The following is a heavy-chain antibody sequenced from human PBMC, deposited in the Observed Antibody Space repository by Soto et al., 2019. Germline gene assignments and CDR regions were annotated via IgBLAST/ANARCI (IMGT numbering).Heavy chain of an antibody. Sequence: SQTLSLTCAISGDSVSSNSAAWNWIRQSPSRGLEWLGRTYYRSKWYNDYAVSVKSRITINPDTSKNQFSPQLNSVTPEDTAVYFCAKGDNLGPKTGYAFDPWGQGIMVTVSS. J-gene: IGHJ5*02. CDR3: AKGDNLGPKTGYAFDP. CDR1: GDSVSSNSAA. V-gene: IGHV6-1*01. D-gene: IGHD5-12*01. CDR2: TYYRSKWYN.